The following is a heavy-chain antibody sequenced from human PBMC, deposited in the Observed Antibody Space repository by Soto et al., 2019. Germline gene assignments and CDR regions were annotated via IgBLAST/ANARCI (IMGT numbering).Heavy chain of an antibody. CDR1: GFTFSYYE. V-gene: IGHV3-48*03. J-gene: IGHJ5*02. Sequence: EVQLAESGGDLVQPGGSLRLSCVGSGFTFSYYEMNWVRQAPGKRPERVAFISHTDRLTHYPDSVKGRFTISRDNAQNSLYLEMTSLRVEDTGVYYCARDTGRASADLWGQGTLVTVSS. CDR2: ISHTDRLT. CDR3: ARDTGRASADL. D-gene: IGHD6-13*01.